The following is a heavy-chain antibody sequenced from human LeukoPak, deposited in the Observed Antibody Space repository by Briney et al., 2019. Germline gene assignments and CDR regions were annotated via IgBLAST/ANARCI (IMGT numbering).Heavy chain of an antibody. Sequence: GGSLRLFCAASGFAFSTYSMSWVRQLPGKGLEWVSVISASGGSTYYADPVKGRFTISRDNSKNTLYLQMNSLRADDTAVYYCVKEVANHGFWTGHDYWGQGVLVTVSS. CDR1: GFAFSTYS. CDR2: ISASGGST. CDR3: VKEVANHGFWTGHDY. J-gene: IGHJ4*02. V-gene: IGHV3-23*01. D-gene: IGHD3/OR15-3a*01.